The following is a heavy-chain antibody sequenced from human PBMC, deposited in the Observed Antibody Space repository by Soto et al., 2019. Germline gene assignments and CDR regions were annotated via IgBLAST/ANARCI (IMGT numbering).Heavy chain of an antibody. CDR2: SSNSGTYT. V-gene: IGHV3-11*06. CDR3: ARSGDNYNVLDY. CDR1: GFTFSDYY. D-gene: IGHD3-10*02. J-gene: IGHJ4*02. Sequence: KTVGSLRLSCVASGFTFSDYYMSWVRQAPGKGLEWLSYSSNSGTYTKYAGSVKGRFSISRYNAKNSLYLQINRLRGEETAIYYCARSGDNYNVLDYWGQGTPVNV.